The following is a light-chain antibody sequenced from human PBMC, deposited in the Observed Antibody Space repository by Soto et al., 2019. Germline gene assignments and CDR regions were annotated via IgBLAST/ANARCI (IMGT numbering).Light chain of an antibody. CDR3: QPSYSTPLT. J-gene: IGKJ1*01. CDR1: QNIRIY. Sequence: DLQMTQSPSSLSASIGDRVSITCRASQNIRIYLYWYQQKPGEAPKLLIYAASSLQSGVPSKYSGSGSGTECTLTISSLQPEYFAAYYCQPSYSTPLTVGQGTTVEIK. CDR2: AAS. V-gene: IGKV1-39*01.